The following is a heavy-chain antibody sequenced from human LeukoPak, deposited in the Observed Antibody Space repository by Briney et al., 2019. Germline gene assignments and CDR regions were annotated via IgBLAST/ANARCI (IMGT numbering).Heavy chain of an antibody. D-gene: IGHD6-13*01. CDR1: GFTFSSYA. J-gene: IGHJ6*04. V-gene: IGHV3-30*04. CDR3: ARSRSSSLLGPYYYYGMDV. Sequence: GRSLRLSCAASGFTFSSYAMHWVRQAPGKGLEWVAVISYDGSNKYYADSVKGRFTISRDNSKNTLYPQMNSLRAEDTAVYYCARSRSSSLLGPYYYYGMDVWGKGTTVTVSS. CDR2: ISYDGSNK.